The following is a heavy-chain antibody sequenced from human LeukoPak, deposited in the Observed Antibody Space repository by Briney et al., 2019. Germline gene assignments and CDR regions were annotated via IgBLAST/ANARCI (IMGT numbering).Heavy chain of an antibody. CDR1: GGSFSGYY. V-gene: IGHV4-34*01. D-gene: IGHD4-17*01. CDR3: ARRHYGD. CDR2: INHSGST. J-gene: IGHJ4*02. Sequence: SETLSLTCAVYGGSFSGYYWSWIRQPPGKGLEWIGEINHSGSTNYNPSLKSRVTISVDTSKNQFSLKLSSVAAADTAVYYCARRHYGDWGQGTLVTVSS.